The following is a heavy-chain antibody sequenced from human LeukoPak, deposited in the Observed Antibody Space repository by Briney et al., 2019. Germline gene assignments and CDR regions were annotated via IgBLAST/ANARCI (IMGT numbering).Heavy chain of an antibody. V-gene: IGHV3-9*01. D-gene: IGHD5-24*01. J-gene: IGHJ4*02. Sequence: GGSLRLSCAASGFTFDDYAMHWVRQAPGKGLEWVSGISWNSGSIGYADSVKGRFTISRDNAKNSLYLQMNSLRAEDTALYYCAKVGRDGYNWDYFDYWGQGTLVTVSS. CDR2: ISWNSGSI. CDR1: GFTFDDYA. CDR3: AKVGRDGYNWDYFDY.